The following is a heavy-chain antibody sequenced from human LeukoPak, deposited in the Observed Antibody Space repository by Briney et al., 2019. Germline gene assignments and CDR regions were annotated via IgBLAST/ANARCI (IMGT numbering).Heavy chain of an antibody. Sequence: GGSLRLSCAASGFTFSSYAMSWVRQAPGKGLEWVSAISGSGGSTYYADSVKGRFTISRDNSKNTLYLQMNSLRAEDTAVYYCAKDLDYVWGSYRYTPIDYWGQGTLVTVSS. CDR1: GFTFSSYA. J-gene: IGHJ4*02. CDR2: ISGSGGST. CDR3: AKDLDYVWGSYRYTPIDY. D-gene: IGHD3-16*02. V-gene: IGHV3-23*01.